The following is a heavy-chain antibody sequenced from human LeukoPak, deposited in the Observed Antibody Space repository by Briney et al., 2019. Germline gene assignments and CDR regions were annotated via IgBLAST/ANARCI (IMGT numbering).Heavy chain of an antibody. CDR3: ARDSRNYYDSSGYSNWFDP. CDR1: GGSISSYY. Sequence: SETLSLTCTVSGGSISSYYWSWIRQPPGKGLEWIGYIYYSGSTNYNPSLKSRVTISVDTSQSTFSLKLSSVTAAEQAVYYCARDSRNYYDSSGYSNWFDPWGQGTLVTVSS. J-gene: IGHJ5*02. CDR2: IYYSGST. V-gene: IGHV4-59*01. D-gene: IGHD3-22*01.